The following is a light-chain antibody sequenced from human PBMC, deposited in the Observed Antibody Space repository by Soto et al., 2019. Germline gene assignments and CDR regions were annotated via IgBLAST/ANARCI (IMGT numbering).Light chain of an antibody. CDR1: QDISNF. CDR3: QVVNTYLGWIT. J-gene: IGKJ3*01. V-gene: IGKV1-9*01. CDR2: AAS. Sequence: IQLTQSPSSLSASVGDRVIITCRASQDISNFLAWYQQKPGKAPQLLIYAASTLQTGVPSRFSGSGSGTDFTLTISSLQPEDFAPYYCQVVNTYLGWITFGPGTKVDV.